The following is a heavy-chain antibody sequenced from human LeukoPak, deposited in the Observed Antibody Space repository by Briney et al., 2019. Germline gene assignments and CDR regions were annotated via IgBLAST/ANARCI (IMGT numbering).Heavy chain of an antibody. CDR1: GDSINNNIW. V-gene: IGHV4-4*02. J-gene: IGHJ4*02. CDR3: ARKSATDYYETDY. CDR2: IHHGGST. D-gene: IGHD3-9*01. Sequence: SENLSLNCAVSGDSINNNIWWTWVRQPPGKGLEWIGEIHHGGSTNYKPSLKSRVTISVDKSKNQFSLKLTSVTAADTAIYYCARKSATDYYETDYWGQGALVTVSS.